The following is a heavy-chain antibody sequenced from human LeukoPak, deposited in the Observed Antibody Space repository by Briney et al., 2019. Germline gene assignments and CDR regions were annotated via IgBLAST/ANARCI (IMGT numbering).Heavy chain of an antibody. CDR3: AKDQVRTYYDFWSGRYYFDY. CDR1: GFTFSSYA. J-gene: IGHJ4*02. CDR2: ISGSGGST. D-gene: IGHD3-3*01. Sequence: GGSLRLSCAASGFTFSSYAMSWVRQAPGKGLEWVSAISGSGGSTYYADSVKGRFTISRDNSKNTLYLQMNSLRAEDTAVYYCAKDQVRTYYDFWSGRYYFDYWGQGTLVTVSS. V-gene: IGHV3-23*01.